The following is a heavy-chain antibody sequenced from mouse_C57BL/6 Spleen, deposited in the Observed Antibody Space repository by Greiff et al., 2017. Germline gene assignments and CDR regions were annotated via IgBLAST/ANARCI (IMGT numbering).Heavy chain of an antibody. J-gene: IGHJ2*01. CDR2: INPNNGGT. CDR1: GYTFTDYN. CDR3: ARTGDYYGSSWDYFDY. V-gene: IGHV1-18*01. D-gene: IGHD1-1*01. Sequence: EVQLKQSGPELVKPGASVKIPCKASGYTFTDYNMDWVKQSHGKSLEWIGDINPNNGGTIYNQKFKGKATLTVDKSSSTAYMELRSLTSEDTAVYYCARTGDYYGSSWDYFDYWGQGTTLTVSS.